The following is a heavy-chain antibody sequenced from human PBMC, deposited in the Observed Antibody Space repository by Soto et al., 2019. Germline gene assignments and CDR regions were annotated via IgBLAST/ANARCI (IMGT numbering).Heavy chain of an antibody. J-gene: IGHJ6*02. CDR2: IYPDDSNT. CDR1: GYSFTNYW. V-gene: IGHV5-51*01. D-gene: IGHD2-21*01. Sequence: GESLKISCKGSGYSFTNYWIGWMRQMPGKGLEWMGIIYPDDSNTRYSPSFQGQVTISADKSISTAYLQWSSLRAEDMAVYYCARRIPFGYGMDVWGQGTTVTVSS. CDR3: ARRIPFGYGMDV.